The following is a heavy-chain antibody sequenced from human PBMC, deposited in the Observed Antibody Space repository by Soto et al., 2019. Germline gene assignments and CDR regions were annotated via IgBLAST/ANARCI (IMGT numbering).Heavy chain of an antibody. V-gene: IGHV4-4*02. J-gene: IGHJ4*02. CDR2: IYRTGST. CDR3: ASRDPGTSVDY. D-gene: IGHD1-7*01. Sequence: SETLSLTCAVSGGYFTGNNWWTWVREPPGQGLECIGEIYRTGSTNYNPSLKSRVTISLDKSENQFSLKVTSLTAADTAVYYCASRDPGTSVDYWGQGNLVTACS. CDR1: GGYFTGNNW.